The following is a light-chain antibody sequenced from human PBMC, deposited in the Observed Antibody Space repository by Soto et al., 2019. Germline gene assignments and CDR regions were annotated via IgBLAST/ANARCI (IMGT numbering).Light chain of an antibody. J-gene: IGKJ4*01. V-gene: IGKV3-15*01. CDR3: HQYNNWLALT. CDR1: QTVSSN. CDR2: DAS. Sequence: EIVMTQSPATLSVSPGERATLSCRASQTVSSNLAWYQQKPGQAPRLLIYDASTRATGITVRFRGCGSGTEFTLTISSLQSEDSAVYYCHQYNNWLALTFGGGTKVEIK.